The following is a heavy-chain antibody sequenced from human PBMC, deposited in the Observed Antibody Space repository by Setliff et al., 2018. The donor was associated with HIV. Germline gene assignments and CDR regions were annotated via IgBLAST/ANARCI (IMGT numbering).Heavy chain of an antibody. CDR1: GVSISSQY. V-gene: IGHV4-59*11. J-gene: IGHJ4*02. D-gene: IGHD6-13*01. Sequence: SETLSLTCAVSGVSISSQYWSWIRQPPGEGLEWIGYIYHSGSINYNPSLKSRVNISVDPSKNHFSLKLRSVTAADTAVYYWVRDVTAAGTGLYDYWGQVSPVTVSS. CDR2: IYHSGSI. CDR3: VRDVTAAGTGLYDY.